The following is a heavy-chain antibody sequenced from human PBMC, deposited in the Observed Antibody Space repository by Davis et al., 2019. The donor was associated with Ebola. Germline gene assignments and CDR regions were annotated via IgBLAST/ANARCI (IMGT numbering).Heavy chain of an antibody. J-gene: IGHJ4*02. Sequence: PSETLSLTCTVSGYSISSGYYWGWIRQPPGKGLEWIGSIYHSGSTYYNPSLKSRVTISVDTSKNQFSLKLSSVTAADTAVYYCARASELGYGSGSYFFPFDYWGQGTLVTVSS. V-gene: IGHV4-38-2*02. D-gene: IGHD3-10*01. CDR2: IYHSGST. CDR3: ARASELGYGSGSYFFPFDY. CDR1: GYSISSGYY.